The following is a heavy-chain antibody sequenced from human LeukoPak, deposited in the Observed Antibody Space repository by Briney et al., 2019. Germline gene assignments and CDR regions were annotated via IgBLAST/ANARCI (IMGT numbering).Heavy chain of an antibody. J-gene: IGHJ4*02. Sequence: ASVTVSFTSSGHTFTVYYMHWVRQAPGQGQERMGGINPNSGGTNYAQKFQGRVTITRDRAISKAYMELSSPRSDDTAVYYCARGGSTTTVTSYYFDYWGQGTLVTVSS. CDR2: INPNSGGT. CDR1: GHTFTVYY. D-gene: IGHD4-17*01. CDR3: ARGGSTTTVTSYYFDY. V-gene: IGHV1-2*02.